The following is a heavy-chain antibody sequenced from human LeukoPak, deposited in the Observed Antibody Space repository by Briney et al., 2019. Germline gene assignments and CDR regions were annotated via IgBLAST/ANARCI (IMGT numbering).Heavy chain of an antibody. CDR1: GFTFSDYY. J-gene: IGHJ3*02. CDR2: ISSSGSTI. D-gene: IGHD3-16*01. CDR3: ASLYIYFGGIFRPGDVFDI. V-gene: IGHV3-11*01. Sequence: GASLRLSCAASGFTFSDYYMSWIRQAPGKGLEWVSYISSSGSTIYYADSVKGRFTISRDNAKNSLYLQMNSLRAEDTAVYYWASLYIYFGGIFRPGDVFDIWAKGTMVT.